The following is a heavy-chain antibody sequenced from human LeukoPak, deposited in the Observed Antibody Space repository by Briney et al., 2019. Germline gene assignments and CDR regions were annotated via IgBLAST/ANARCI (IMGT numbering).Heavy chain of an antibody. V-gene: IGHV3-33*01. CDR3: AREPTMIMGESSIDY. CDR2: IWYDGSDK. CDR1: GFTFSTSG. Sequence: SGGSLRLSCAASGFTFSTSGMHWVRQAPGKGLEWVAVIWYDGSDKYYADSMKGRFTISRDNTKNTPYLQMNSLRADDTAVYYCAREPTMIMGESSIDYWGQGTLVTVSS. D-gene: IGHD3-22*01. J-gene: IGHJ4*02.